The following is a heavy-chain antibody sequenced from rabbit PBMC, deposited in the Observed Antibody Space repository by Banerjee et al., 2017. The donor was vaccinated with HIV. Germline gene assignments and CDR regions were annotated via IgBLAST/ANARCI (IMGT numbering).Heavy chain of an antibody. V-gene: IGHV1S45*01. CDR1: GFSLSSGA. J-gene: IGHJ4*01. CDR2: INTSSGNT. CDR3: ARDLAVVIGWKLNL. D-gene: IGHD1-1*01. Sequence: QEQLEESGGDLVKPEGSLTLTCTASGFSLSSGAISWVRKAQGKGLEWIACINTSSGNTVYASQAKGRFTISKASPTMVTLQMSSLTAADTATYFCARDLAVVIGWKLNLWGRGTLVTVS.